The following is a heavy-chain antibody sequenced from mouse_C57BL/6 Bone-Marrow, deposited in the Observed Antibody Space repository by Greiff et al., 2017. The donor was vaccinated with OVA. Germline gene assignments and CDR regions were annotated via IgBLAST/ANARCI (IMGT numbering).Heavy chain of an antibody. CDR1: GFTFSSYG. J-gene: IGHJ2*01. Sequence: EVKLVESGGDLVKPGGSLTLSCAASGFTFSSYGMSWVSQTPDKRLEWVATISSGGSYTSYPDSVKGRFTISRDKAKNTLYLQMSSLKSGDTAVYYCARLACDYWGQGTTLTVSS. CDR2: ISSGGSYT. CDR3: ARLACDY. V-gene: IGHV5-6*02.